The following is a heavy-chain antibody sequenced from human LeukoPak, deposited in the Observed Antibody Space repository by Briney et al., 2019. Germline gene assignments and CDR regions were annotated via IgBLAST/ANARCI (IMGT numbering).Heavy chain of an antibody. Sequence: KSGGSLRPSCAASGFSFSTSTMNWVRQAPGKGLEWISSIGKTSRDMYYADSVRGRFTISRDNAKNSLFLLMNSLRVEDTSVYYCVRGDNRDYWGQGTLVTVSS. CDR3: VRGDNRDY. D-gene: IGHD1-14*01. CDR1: GFSFSTST. V-gene: IGHV3-21*01. CDR2: IGKTSRDM. J-gene: IGHJ4*02.